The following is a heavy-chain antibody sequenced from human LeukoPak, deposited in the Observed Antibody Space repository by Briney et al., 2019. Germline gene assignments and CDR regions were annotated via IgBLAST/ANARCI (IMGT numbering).Heavy chain of an antibody. CDR3: ARGSGSYYAFDI. Sequence: ASVKVSCKASGYTFTSYDINWVRQAPGQGLEWMGWMNPNSGNTGYAQKFQGRVTITRNTSISTAYMELSSLRSADTAVYYCARGSGSYYAFDIWGQGTMVTVSS. CDR1: GYTFTSYD. V-gene: IGHV1-8*03. CDR2: MNPNSGNT. J-gene: IGHJ3*02. D-gene: IGHD1-26*01.